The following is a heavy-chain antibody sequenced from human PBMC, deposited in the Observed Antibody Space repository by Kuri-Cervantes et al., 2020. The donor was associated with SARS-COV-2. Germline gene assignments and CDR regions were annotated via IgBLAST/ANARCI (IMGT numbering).Heavy chain of an antibody. V-gene: IGHV7-4-1*02. Sequence: ASVKVSCKASGYTFTSYDINWVRQATGQGLEWLGWVDTNTFIATYAQGFTGRFVFSLDTSVSTAYLQISSLKAEDTAVYYCGRGYCSNGVCLDSWGQGTLVTVSS. D-gene: IGHD2-8*01. CDR1: GYTFTSYD. CDR2: VDTNTFIA. CDR3: GRGYCSNGVCLDS. J-gene: IGHJ4*02.